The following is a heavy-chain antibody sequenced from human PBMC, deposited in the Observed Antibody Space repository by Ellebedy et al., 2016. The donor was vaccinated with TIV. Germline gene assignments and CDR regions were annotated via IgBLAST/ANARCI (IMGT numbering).Heavy chain of an antibody. V-gene: IGHV3-23*01. J-gene: IGHJ4*02. CDR3: ARQREGYNFHYFDS. D-gene: IGHD5-24*01. CDR2: LSGSGVTT. CDR1: GFTFSRTA. Sequence: GGSLRLSXAASGFTFSRTAMSWVRQAPGKGLEWVSVLSGSGVTTDYADSVKGRFTISRDNSKNTLILQMNSLRAEDTAEYYCARQREGYNFHYFDSWGQGTLVTVSS.